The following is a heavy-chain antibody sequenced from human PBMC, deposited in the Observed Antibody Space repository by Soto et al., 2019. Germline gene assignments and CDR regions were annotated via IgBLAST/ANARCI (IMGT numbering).Heavy chain of an antibody. V-gene: IGHV4-4*02. CDR3: ARASATIAAAAIFDF. J-gene: IGHJ4*02. D-gene: IGHD6-13*01. CDR1: GGAISSSKW. Sequence: QVQLQESGPGLVKPSGTLSLTCAVSGGAISSSKWWSWVRQPPGKGLEWIGEIYQCGSTNYNPSLESRVRMAVDKSRNKFSLKLASVRAADTAVYYCARASATIAAAAIFDFWGQGTLVTVSS. CDR2: IYQCGST.